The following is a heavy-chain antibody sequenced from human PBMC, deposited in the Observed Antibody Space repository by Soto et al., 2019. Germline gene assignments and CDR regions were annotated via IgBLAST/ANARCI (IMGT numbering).Heavy chain of an antibody. CDR3: ARSTSENFWSGPFDY. V-gene: IGHV2-5*02. CDR1: GFSLKTIGVS. Sequence: QITLKESGPTLVRPTQTLTLTCSFSGFSLKTIGVSVGWIRQPPGKALELLALTYWDDDQRYSPSLKTRLTVTKDTSKNQLVLAMTNMDPVDTGTYYCARSTSENFWSGPFDYWGPGIVVTVS. CDR2: TYWDDDQ. J-gene: IGHJ4*02. D-gene: IGHD3-3*01.